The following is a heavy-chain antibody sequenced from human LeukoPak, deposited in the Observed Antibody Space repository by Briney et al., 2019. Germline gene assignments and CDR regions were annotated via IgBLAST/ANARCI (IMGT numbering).Heavy chain of an antibody. CDR2: ISGSGNTI. Sequence: PGGSLRLSCAASGFTFSSYEMNWVRQAPGKGLEWVSYISGSGNTIYYADSVKGRFTISRDNAKNSLYLQMNSLRAEDTALYYCARDRSGYYKWFDPWGQGTLVTVSS. CDR1: GFTFSSYE. D-gene: IGHD5-12*01. J-gene: IGHJ5*02. V-gene: IGHV3-48*03. CDR3: ARDRSGYYKWFDP.